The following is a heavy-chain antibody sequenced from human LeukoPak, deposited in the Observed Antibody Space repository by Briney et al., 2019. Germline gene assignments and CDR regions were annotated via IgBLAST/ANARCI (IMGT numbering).Heavy chain of an antibody. CDR2: IRSKAYGGTT. V-gene: IGHV3-49*04. CDR1: GFTFGDYA. J-gene: IGHJ6*02. D-gene: IGHD2-2*01. Sequence: PGGSLRLSCTASGFTFGDYAMSWVRQAPGKGLEWVGFIRSKAYGGTTEYAASVKGRFTISRDDSKSIAYLQMNSLKTEDTAVYYCTRGEDIVVVPPRDYYYYGMDVWGQGTTVTVSS. CDR3: TRGEDIVVVPPRDYYYYGMDV.